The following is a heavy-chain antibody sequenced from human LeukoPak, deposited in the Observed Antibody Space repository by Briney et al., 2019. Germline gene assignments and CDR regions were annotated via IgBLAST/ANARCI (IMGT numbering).Heavy chain of an antibody. CDR2: IYYSGST. D-gene: IGHD3-3*01. CDR3: ARLYYDFWSGYPDAFDI. J-gene: IGHJ3*02. V-gene: IGHV4-39*01. Sequence: SQSLSLTCTVSGGSISSSSYCWGWIRQPPGKGLEWFGSIYYSGSTYYNPSLKSRVTISVDTSKHQFSLKLSSVTAADTAVYYCARLYYDFWSGYPDAFDIWGQGTMVTVSS. CDR1: GGSISSSSYC.